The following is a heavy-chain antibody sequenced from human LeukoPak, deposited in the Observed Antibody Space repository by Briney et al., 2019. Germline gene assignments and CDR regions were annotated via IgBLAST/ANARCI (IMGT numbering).Heavy chain of an antibody. CDR3: ARYSGWDPWWYFDL. Sequence: SETLSLTCTVSGGSISTSSYYWGWIRQPPGKGLEWVGTIYYTGSTYYSPSLKSRVTISIDTSRNQFSLKLRSVTAADTAVYYCARYSGWDPWWYFDLWGRGTLVTVSS. CDR1: GGSISTSSYY. J-gene: IGHJ2*01. D-gene: IGHD6-19*01. V-gene: IGHV4-39*07. CDR2: IYYTGST.